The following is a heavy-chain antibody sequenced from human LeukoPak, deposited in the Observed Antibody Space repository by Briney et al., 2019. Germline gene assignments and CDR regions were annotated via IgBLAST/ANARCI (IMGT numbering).Heavy chain of an antibody. V-gene: IGHV4-39*01. CDR3: ARHPGQFDY. CDR2: IYYSGST. J-gene: IGHJ4*02. Sequence: SETLSLTCTVSGGSISSSSYYWGWIRQPPGKGLEWIGSIYYSGSTYYNPSLKSRVTISVDTSKNQFSLKLSSVTAADTAVYYCARHPGQFDYWGQGTLVTVSS. CDR1: GGSISSSSYY.